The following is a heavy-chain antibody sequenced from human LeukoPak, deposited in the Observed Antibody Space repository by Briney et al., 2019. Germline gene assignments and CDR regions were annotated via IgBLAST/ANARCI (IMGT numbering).Heavy chain of an antibody. Sequence: GESLKTSCKGSGYTFSGYYIAWVRQMPGKGLEWMGIIYPGDSSTRYSPSFQGQVTISADKSISTAYLQWSSLKASDTAIYYCARHTLINSPLDSWGQGTLVTVSS. V-gene: IGHV5-51*01. CDR3: ARHTLINSPLDS. D-gene: IGHD3-10*01. J-gene: IGHJ4*02. CDR1: GYTFSGYY. CDR2: IYPGDSST.